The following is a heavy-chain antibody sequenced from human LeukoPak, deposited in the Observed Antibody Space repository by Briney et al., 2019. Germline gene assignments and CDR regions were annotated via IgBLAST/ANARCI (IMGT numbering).Heavy chain of an antibody. CDR3: ATQKYYYDSSGYPSDY. CDR1: GYTFTGYY. D-gene: IGHD3-22*01. V-gene: IGHV1-2*02. J-gene: IGHJ4*02. CDR2: INPNSGGT. Sequence: GSSVKVSCKASGYTFTGYYMHWVRQAPGQGVEWMGWINPNSGGTNYPQKFQGRVTMTRDTSISTAYMELSRLRSDDAAVYYCATQKYYYDSSGYPSDYWGQGTLVTVSS.